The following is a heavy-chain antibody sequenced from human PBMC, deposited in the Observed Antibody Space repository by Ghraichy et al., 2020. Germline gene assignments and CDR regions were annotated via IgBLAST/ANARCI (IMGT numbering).Heavy chain of an antibody. D-gene: IGHD3-3*01. V-gene: IGHV3-7*03. CDR1: GVNFSTNW. CDR2: IKQDESEK. Sequence: GGSLRLSCAVSGVNFSTNWMTWVRQAPGKGLEWVANIKQDESEKFYVDSVKGRFTISRDNAKNSLYLQMNSLRVEDTAMYYCTRSPTDLSGYTSGYWGQGTLVTVSS. CDR3: TRSPTDLSGYTSGY. J-gene: IGHJ4*02.